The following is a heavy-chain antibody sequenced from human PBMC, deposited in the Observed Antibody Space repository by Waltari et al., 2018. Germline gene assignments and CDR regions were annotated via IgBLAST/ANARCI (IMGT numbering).Heavy chain of an antibody. Sequence: QVQLQESGPGLVRPSETLSLTCTVSGASISTYSWSWIRQPAGKGLEGCGRTNTSGSTNQTPSLKSRITMSVDTSKNQFSLKLSSVTAADTAVYYCARLEYCTGSNCYGDSWGQGTLVTVSS. CDR2: TNTSGST. D-gene: IGHD2-8*02. V-gene: IGHV4-4*07. CDR1: GASISTYS. CDR3: ARLEYCTGSNCYGDS. J-gene: IGHJ4*02.